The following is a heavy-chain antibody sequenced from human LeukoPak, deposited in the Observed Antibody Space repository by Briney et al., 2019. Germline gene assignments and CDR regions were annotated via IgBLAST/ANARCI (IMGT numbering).Heavy chain of an antibody. D-gene: IGHD3-10*01. V-gene: IGHV1-18*01. CDR3: ATIFITMVRGVMPSDAFDI. CDR2: ISAYNGNT. J-gene: IGHJ3*02. CDR1: GYTFTSYG. Sequence: ASVKVSCKASGYTFTSYGISWVRQAPGQGLEWMGWISAYNGNTNYAQKLQGRVTMTTDTSTSTAYMELRSLRSEDTAVYYCATIFITMVRGVMPSDAFDIWGQGTMVTVSS.